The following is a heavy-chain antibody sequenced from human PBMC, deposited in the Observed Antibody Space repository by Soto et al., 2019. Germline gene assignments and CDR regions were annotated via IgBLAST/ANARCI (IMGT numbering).Heavy chain of an antibody. CDR3: AKDPDPRYCSGTSCYGS. CDR2: ISNSGGST. V-gene: IGHV3-23*01. J-gene: IGHJ4*02. D-gene: IGHD2-2*01. Sequence: GALRLSCAASGFTYSSYAMSWVRQAPGKGLEWVSVISNSGGSTFYADSVKGRFTISRDNSKNTLYLQMNSLRAEDTAVYYCAKDPDPRYCSGTSCYGSWGQGTLVTVSS. CDR1: GFTYSSYA.